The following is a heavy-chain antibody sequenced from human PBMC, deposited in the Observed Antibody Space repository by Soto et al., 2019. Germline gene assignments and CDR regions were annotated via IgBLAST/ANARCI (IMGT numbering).Heavy chain of an antibody. J-gene: IGHJ6*02. V-gene: IGHV1-18*04. CDR2: ISAYNGNT. CDR1: GYTFTSYG. CDR3: ARDFAYTGYSYGYDYYYGMDV. D-gene: IGHD5-18*01. Sequence: GASVKVSCKASGYTFTSYGISWVRQAPGQGLEWMGWISAYNGNTNYAQKLQGRVTMTTDTSTSTAYMELRSLRSDDTAVYYCARDFAYTGYSYGYDYYYGMDVWGQGTTVTVSS.